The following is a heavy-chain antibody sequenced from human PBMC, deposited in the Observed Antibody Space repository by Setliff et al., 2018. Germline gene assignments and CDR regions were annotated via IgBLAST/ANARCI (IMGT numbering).Heavy chain of an antibody. CDR2: IIPILGIA. CDR1: GGTFSSYA. CDR3: ADFFYGSGSYYGGSGY. V-gene: IGHV1-69*10. Sequence: SVKVSCKASGGTFSSYAISWVRQAPGQGLGWMGGIIPILGIANYAQKFQGRVTIAADKSTSTAYMELSSLRSEDTAVYYCADFFYGSGSYYGGSGYWGQGTLVTVSS. J-gene: IGHJ4*02. D-gene: IGHD3-10*01.